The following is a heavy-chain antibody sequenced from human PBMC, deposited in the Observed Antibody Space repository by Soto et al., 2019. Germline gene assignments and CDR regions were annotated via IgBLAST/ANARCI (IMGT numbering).Heavy chain of an antibody. V-gene: IGHV1-2*02. CDR1: GYSFTANY. J-gene: IGHJ5*02. Sequence: GASVKVSCKASGYSFTANYIHWVRQAPGQGLESLGWINPRSGSAKYAQKFQGRVTMTRDTSITTAHMDLTSLTSDDTAVYYCAREVKEGLLDRGWFDPWGQGTQVTVSS. CDR2: INPRSGSA. CDR3: AREVKEGLLDRGWFDP. D-gene: IGHD3-3*01.